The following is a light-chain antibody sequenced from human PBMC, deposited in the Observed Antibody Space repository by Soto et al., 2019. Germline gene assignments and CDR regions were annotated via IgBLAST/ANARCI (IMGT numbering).Light chain of an antibody. CDR1: SGYSNYK. CDR3: GADHGSGSNFVV. CDR2: VGTGGIVG. Sequence: QSVLTQPPSASASLGASVTLTCTLSSGYSNYKVDWYQQRPGKGPRFVMRVGTGGIVGSKGDGIPDRLSVLGSGLNRYLTIKNIQEEDESDYHCGADHGSGSNFVVFGGGTKVTVL. J-gene: IGLJ2*01. V-gene: IGLV9-49*01.